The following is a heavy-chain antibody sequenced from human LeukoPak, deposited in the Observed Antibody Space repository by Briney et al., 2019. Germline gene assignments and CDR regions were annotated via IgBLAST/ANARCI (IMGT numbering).Heavy chain of an antibody. CDR2: ISAYNGNT. Sequence: ASVKVSCKASGYTFTSYGISWVRQAPGQGLEWMGWISAYNGNTNYAQKLQGRVTMTTDTSTSTAYMELRSLRSDDTAVYYCARTARNSSSSQPHWFDPWGQGNLVTVSS. V-gene: IGHV1-18*01. CDR3: ARTARNSSSSQPHWFDP. J-gene: IGHJ5*02. CDR1: GYTFTSYG. D-gene: IGHD6-13*01.